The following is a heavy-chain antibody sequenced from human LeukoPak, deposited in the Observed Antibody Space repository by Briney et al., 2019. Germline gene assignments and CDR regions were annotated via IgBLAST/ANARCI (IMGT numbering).Heavy chain of an antibody. V-gene: IGHV4-39*03. J-gene: IGHJ4*02. CDR2: IYYSGST. CDR1: GGSISSSSYY. CDR3: SSGTYYHPSN. Sequence: SETLSLTCTVSGGSISSSSYYWGWIRQPPGKGLEWIGSIYYSGSTYYNPSLKSRVTISADTSKNQFSLRLSSVTAADTAVYFCSSGTYYHPSNWGQGTLVTVSS. D-gene: IGHD3-10*01.